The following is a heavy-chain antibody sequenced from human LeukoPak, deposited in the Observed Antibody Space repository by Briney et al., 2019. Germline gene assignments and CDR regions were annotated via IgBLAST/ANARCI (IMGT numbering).Heavy chain of an antibody. V-gene: IGHV3-23*01. CDR3: AKDLGPARLEYFDY. CDR2: ISGSGSST. CDR1: GFTFSSYS. Sequence: GGSLRLSCAASGFTFSSYSMNWVRQAPGKGLEWVSAISGSGSSTYYADSVKGRFTISRDNSKNTLYLQMNSLRAEDAAVYYCAKDLGPARLEYFDYWGQGTLVTVSS. J-gene: IGHJ4*02. D-gene: IGHD6-6*01.